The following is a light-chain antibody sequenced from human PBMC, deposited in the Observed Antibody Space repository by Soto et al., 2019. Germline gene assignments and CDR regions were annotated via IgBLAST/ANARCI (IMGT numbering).Light chain of an antibody. J-gene: IGKJ1*01. CDR2: DAS. Sequence: DIQMTQSPSTLSASAGDTVTLTCRASQSVSTFLAWYQQKPGKAPKLLIFDASSLKSGVPSRFSGSGSGTAFTLTISSLQPDDFATYYCQQYDSYSWTFGQGTKVEIK. CDR1: QSVSTF. V-gene: IGKV1-5*01. CDR3: QQYDSYSWT.